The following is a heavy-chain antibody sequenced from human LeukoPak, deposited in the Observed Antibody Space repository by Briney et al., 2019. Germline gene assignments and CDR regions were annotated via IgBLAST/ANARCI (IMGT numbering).Heavy chain of an antibody. J-gene: IGHJ4*02. Sequence: GGSLRLSCAASGFTFSSYAMSWVRQAPGKGLEWVSAISGSGGSTYYADSVKGRFTISRDNSKNTLYLQMNSLRAEDTAVYYCAKVPGYYDSSGYGLGYWGQGTLVTVSS. CDR3: AKVPGYYDSSGYGLGY. D-gene: IGHD3-22*01. V-gene: IGHV3-23*01. CDR1: GFTFSSYA. CDR2: ISGSGGST.